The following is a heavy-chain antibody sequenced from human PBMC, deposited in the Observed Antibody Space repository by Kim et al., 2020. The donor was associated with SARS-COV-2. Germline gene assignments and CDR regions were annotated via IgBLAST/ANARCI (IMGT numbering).Heavy chain of an antibody. V-gene: IGHV1-2*06. CDR2: INPNSGGT. Sequence: ASVKVSCKASGYTFTGYYMHWVRQAPGQGLEWMGRINPNSGGTNYAQKFQGRVTMTRDTSISTAYMELSRLRSDDTAVYYCARGQLVLDRRSYYGMDVWGQGTTVTVSS. D-gene: IGHD6-6*01. CDR3: ARGQLVLDRRSYYGMDV. CDR1: GYTFTGYY. J-gene: IGHJ6*02.